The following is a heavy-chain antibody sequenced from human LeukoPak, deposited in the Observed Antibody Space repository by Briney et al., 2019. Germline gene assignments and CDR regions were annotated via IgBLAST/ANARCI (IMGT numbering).Heavy chain of an antibody. J-gene: IGHJ4*02. V-gene: IGHV4-59*01. Sequence: SETLSLTCTVSGGSISSYYWSWIRQPPGKGLEWIGYIYYSGSTNHNPSLKSRVTISVDTSKNQFSLKLSSVTAADTAVYYCASDSSGYYSPPFFDYWGQGTLVTVSS. CDR1: GGSISSYY. D-gene: IGHD3-22*01. CDR2: IYYSGST. CDR3: ASDSSGYYSPPFFDY.